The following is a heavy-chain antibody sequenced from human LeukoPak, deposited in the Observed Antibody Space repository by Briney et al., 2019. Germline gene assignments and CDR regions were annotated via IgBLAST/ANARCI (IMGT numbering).Heavy chain of an antibody. V-gene: IGHV1-8*01. CDR2: MNPNSGNT. CDR3: ARVNRGIAVVYFDY. D-gene: IGHD6-19*01. Sequence: GASVTVSCKASVYTFTIYDINWVRQATAQGLEWMGWMNPNSGNTGYAQKFQGRVTMTRNTSIGTAYMELSSLRSEDTAVYYCARVNRGIAVVYFDYWGQGTLVTVSS. CDR1: VYTFTIYD. J-gene: IGHJ4*02.